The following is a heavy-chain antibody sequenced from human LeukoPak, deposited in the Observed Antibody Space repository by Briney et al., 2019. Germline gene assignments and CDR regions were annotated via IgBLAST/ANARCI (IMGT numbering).Heavy chain of an antibody. CDR2: ISSSGSTI. CDR3: ARVRYYYDSSGYYLADY. J-gene: IGHJ4*02. Sequence: GGSLRLSCAASGFTFSDYYMSWIRQAPGKGLEWVSYISSSGSTIYYADSVKSRFTISRDNAKNSLYLQMNSLRAEDTAVYYCARVRYYYDSSGYYLADYWGQGTLVSVSS. V-gene: IGHV3-11*01. D-gene: IGHD3-22*01. CDR1: GFTFSDYY.